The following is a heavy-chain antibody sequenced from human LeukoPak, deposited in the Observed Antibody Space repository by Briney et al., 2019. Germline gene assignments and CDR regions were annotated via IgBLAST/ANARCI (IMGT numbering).Heavy chain of an antibody. J-gene: IGHJ2*01. D-gene: IGHD3-10*01. Sequence: ASVKVSCKASGGTFSSYAISWVRQAPGQGLEWMGIINPSGGSTSYAQKFQGRVTMTRDTSTSTVYMELSSLRSEDTAVYYCARPYYGSGSADWYFDLWGRGTLVTVSS. CDR2: INPSGGST. V-gene: IGHV1-46*01. CDR1: GGTFSSYA. CDR3: ARPYYGSGSADWYFDL.